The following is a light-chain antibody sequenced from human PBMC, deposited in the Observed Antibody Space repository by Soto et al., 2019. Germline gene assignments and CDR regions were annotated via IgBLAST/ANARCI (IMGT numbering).Light chain of an antibody. CDR1: SSNIGAGYD. Sequence: QSVLTQPPSVSGAPGQRVTISCTGRSSNIGAGYDVHWYQQLPGTAPKLLIYGNSNRPSGVPDRFSGSKSGTSASLAITGLQAEDEADYYCQSYDSSRRGVFGTGTKLTVL. J-gene: IGLJ1*01. CDR2: GNS. V-gene: IGLV1-40*01. CDR3: QSYDSSRRGV.